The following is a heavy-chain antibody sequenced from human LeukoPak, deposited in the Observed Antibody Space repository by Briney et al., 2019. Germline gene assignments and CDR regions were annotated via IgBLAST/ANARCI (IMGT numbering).Heavy chain of an antibody. Sequence: QTGGSLRLSCAASGFTFSSYSMNWDRQAPGKGLEWVSHISSSGNSKYYADSVKGRFTISRDNAQNSLYLQMTSLRAEDTSVYFCARVKYYGSGSGSTPSFDYWGQGTLVTVSS. J-gene: IGHJ4*02. V-gene: IGHV3-48*04. CDR3: ARVKYYGSGSGSTPSFDY. CDR2: ISSSGNSK. D-gene: IGHD3-10*01. CDR1: GFTFSSYS.